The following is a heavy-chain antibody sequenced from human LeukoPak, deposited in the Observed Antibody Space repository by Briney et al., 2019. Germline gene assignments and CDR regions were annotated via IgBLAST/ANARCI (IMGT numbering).Heavy chain of an antibody. D-gene: IGHD3-10*01. J-gene: IGHJ4*02. Sequence: PGGSLRLSCAASGFTFSNAWMSWVRQAPGKGLEWVGRIKSKTDGGTTDYAAPVKGRFTISRDDSKNTPYLQMNSLKTEDTAVYYCTTLLWFGELSDYWGQGTLVTVSS. V-gene: IGHV3-15*01. CDR3: TTLLWFGELSDY. CDR1: GFTFSNAW. CDR2: IKSKTDGGTT.